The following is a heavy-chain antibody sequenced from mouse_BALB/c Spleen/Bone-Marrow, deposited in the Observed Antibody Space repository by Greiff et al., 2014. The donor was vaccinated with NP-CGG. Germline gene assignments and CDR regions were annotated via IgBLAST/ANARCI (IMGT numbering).Heavy chain of an antibody. CDR3: GRGRFAY. V-gene: IGHV1-7*01. Sequence: VQLQQSGAELAKPGASVKMSCKASGYTFTSYWMHWVKQRPGQGLEWIGYINPSTGYTEYNQKFKDKATLTADKSSSTAYMQLSSLTSEDSTVCFCGRGRFAYWGQGTLVTVSA. CDR1: GYTFTSYW. J-gene: IGHJ3*01. CDR2: INPSTGYT.